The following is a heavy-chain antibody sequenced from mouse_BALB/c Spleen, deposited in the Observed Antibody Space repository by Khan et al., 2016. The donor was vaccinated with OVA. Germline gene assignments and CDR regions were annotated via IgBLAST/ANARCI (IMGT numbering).Heavy chain of an antibody. J-gene: IGHJ3*01. CDR2: IFPGSGTP. D-gene: IGHD2-14*01. Sequence: QVQLQQSGPELVKPGASLKVSCKASGYKFTDYIIGWVKQSTRQGLGWIGDIFPGSGTPYYNEKFTDKAPLTADKSSNTAYMQLSSLTSEDSAVYCCARGGYSVFAYWGQGTLVTVSA. CDR3: ARGGYSVFAY. V-gene: IGHV1-77*01. CDR1: GYKFTDYI.